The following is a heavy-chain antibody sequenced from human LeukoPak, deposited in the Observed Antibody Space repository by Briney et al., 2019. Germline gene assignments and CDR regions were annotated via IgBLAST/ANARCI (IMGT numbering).Heavy chain of an antibody. J-gene: IGHJ6*04. Sequence: GGSLRLSCAASGFTFSSYEMNWVRQAPRKGLEWVSYISSSGSTIYYADSVKCRFTISRDNAKNSLYLQMNSLRAEDTAVYYCAELGITMIGGVWGKGTTVTISS. CDR3: AELGITMIGGV. CDR2: ISSSGSTI. D-gene: IGHD3-10*02. CDR1: GFTFSSYE. V-gene: IGHV3-48*03.